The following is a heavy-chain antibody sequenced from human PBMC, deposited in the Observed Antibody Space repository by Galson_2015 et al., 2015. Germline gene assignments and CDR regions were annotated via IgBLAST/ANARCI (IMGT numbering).Heavy chain of an antibody. D-gene: IGHD3-10*01. CDR3: ARIARYYYGSGSVATDAFDI. CDR1: GYTFTTYG. J-gene: IGHJ3*02. V-gene: IGHV1-18*01. Sequence: SVKVSCKASGYTFTTYGISWVRQAPGLGLEWMGWISADNGNFNYAQKFEDRITMTTDTSTSTAYMELRSLRSDDTAVYYCARIARYYYGSGSVATDAFDIWGQGTMVTVSS. CDR2: ISADNGNF.